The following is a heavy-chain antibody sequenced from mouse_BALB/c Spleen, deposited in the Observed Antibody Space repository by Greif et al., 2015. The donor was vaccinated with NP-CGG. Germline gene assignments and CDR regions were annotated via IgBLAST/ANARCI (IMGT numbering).Heavy chain of an antibody. V-gene: IGHV1S81*02. CDR3: TGGNYAMDY. Sequence: QVQLKESGAELVKPGASVKLSCKASGYTFTSYYMYWVKQRPGQGLEWIGEINPSNGGTNFNEKFKSKATLTVDKSSSTAYMQLSSLTSEDSAVYYCTGGNYAMDYWGQGTSVTVSS. CDR2: INPSNGGT. CDR1: GYTFTSYY. J-gene: IGHJ4*01.